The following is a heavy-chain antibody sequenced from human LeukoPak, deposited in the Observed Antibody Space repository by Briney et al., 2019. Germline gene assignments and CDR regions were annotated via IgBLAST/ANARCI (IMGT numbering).Heavy chain of an antibody. CDR2: ISSGTTT. J-gene: IGHJ4*02. D-gene: IGHD3-22*01. CDR1: GFTFSDYY. Sequence: GGSLRLSCAASGFTFSDYYMTWIRQAPGKGLEWVSYISSGTTTYYADSVKGRFTISRDNSKNTLYLQMNSLRAEDTAVYYCAKQFPDSSGGYWGQGTLITVSS. CDR3: AKQFPDSSGGY. V-gene: IGHV3-69-1*01.